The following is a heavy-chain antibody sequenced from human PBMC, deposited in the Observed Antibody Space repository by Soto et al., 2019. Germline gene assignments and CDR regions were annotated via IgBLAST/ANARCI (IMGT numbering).Heavy chain of an antibody. CDR1: GFTFSNAW. CDR2: IGGSGDST. CDR3: TKALYCSSTSCYSGGDTFHI. Sequence: PGGSLRLSCEVSGFTFSNAWMNWVRQAPGKGLEWVSAIGGSGDSTYYADSVKGRFTISRDNSKNTLSLQMNSLRSEDTAVYYCTKALYCSSTSCYSGGDTFHIWGQGTMVTVSS. J-gene: IGHJ3*02. V-gene: IGHV3-23*01. D-gene: IGHD2-2*01.